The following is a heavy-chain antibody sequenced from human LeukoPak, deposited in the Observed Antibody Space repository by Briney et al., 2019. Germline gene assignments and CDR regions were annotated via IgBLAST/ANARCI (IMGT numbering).Heavy chain of an antibody. CDR1: GGSFSGYY. D-gene: IGHD3-3*01. V-gene: IGHV4-34*01. Sequence: SETLSLTCAVYGGSFSGYYWSWIRQPPGKGLEWIGEINHSGSTNYNPSLKSRVTISVDTSKNQFSLKMSSVPAADTAVYYCARGEASFGVVIMPFDYWGQGTLVTVSS. CDR2: INHSGST. CDR3: ARGEASFGVVIMPFDY. J-gene: IGHJ4*02.